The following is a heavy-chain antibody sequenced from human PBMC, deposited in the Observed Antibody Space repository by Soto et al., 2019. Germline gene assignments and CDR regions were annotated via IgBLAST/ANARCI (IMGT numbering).Heavy chain of an antibody. CDR2: VNWKSDI. Sequence: PGGSLRLSCAVSGFTFDDNAMHWVRQAPEKGLEWVSGVNWKSDIGYADSVKGRFTISRDNAEHSLYLQMNSLRAEDTALYYCAISQDRGGRTTFIYWGQGTQVTVSS. CDR1: GFTFDDNA. D-gene: IGHD3-16*01. J-gene: IGHJ4*02. CDR3: AISQDRGGRTTFIY. V-gene: IGHV3-9*01.